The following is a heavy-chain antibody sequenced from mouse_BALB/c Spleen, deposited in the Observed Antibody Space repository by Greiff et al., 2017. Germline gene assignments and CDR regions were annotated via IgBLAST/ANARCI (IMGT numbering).Heavy chain of an antibody. D-gene: IGHD1-1*01. V-gene: IGHV5-17*02. CDR3: ARDYGSKGAFAY. Sequence: EVKLQESGGGLVQPGGSRKLSCAASGFTFSSFGMHWVRQAPEKGLEWVAYISSGSSTIYYADTVKGRFTISRDNPKNTLFLQMTSLRSEDTAMYYCARDYGSKGAFAYWGQGTLVTVSA. CDR2: ISSGSSTI. J-gene: IGHJ3*01. CDR1: GFTFSSFG.